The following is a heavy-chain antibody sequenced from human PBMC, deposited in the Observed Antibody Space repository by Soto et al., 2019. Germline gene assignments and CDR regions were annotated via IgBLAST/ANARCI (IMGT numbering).Heavy chain of an antibody. V-gene: IGHV1-8*02. D-gene: IGHD3-16*01. Sequence: GASVKVSCKASGYTFTSYGISWVRQAPGQGLEWMGWMNPNSGNTGYAQKFQGRVTMTRNTSISTAYMELSSLRSEDTAVYYCAEGERRSRRFYQWGQGTLVT. J-gene: IGHJ4*02. CDR1: GYTFTSYG. CDR3: AEGERRSRRFYQ. CDR2: MNPNSGNT.